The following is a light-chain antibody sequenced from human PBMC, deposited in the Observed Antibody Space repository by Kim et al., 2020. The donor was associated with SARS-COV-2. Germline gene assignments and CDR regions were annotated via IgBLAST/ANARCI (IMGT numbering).Light chain of an antibody. V-gene: IGKV2D-29*01. J-gene: IGKJ4*01. Sequence: DIVMTQTPLSLSVTPGQPASISCKSSQSLLQSDGKTYLYWYLQKPGQPPRLLIHEVSNRFSGVPDRFSGSGSGTDFTLHISRVEAGDVGLYCCMQSMQVPFTFGGGTKVDIK. CDR2: EVS. CDR1: QSLLQSDGKTY. CDR3: MQSMQVPFT.